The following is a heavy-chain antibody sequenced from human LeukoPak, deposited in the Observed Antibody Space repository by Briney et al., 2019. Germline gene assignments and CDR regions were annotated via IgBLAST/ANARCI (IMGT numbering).Heavy chain of an antibody. CDR2: IKQDGSEK. J-gene: IGHJ4*02. D-gene: IGHD6-19*01. CDR3: ATKVAVGGD. CDR1: GFTFSSYW. V-gene: IGHV3-7*01. Sequence: GGSLRLSCAASGFTFSSYWMSGVRQAPGKGLEGVANIKQDGSEKYYVDCVKGRFTISRDNAKNSLYLQMNSLRAEDTAVYYCATKVAVGGDWGQGTLVTVSS.